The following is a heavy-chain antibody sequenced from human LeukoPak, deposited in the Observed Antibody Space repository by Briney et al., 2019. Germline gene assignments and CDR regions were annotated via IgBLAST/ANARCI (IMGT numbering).Heavy chain of an antibody. Sequence: PSETLSLTCTVSGGSISSYYWSWIRQPPGTGLEWIGYIYYSGSTNYNPSLKSRVTISVDTSKNQFSLKLSSVTAADTAVYYCASVPLLHSSSWLIPEDWGQGTLVTVSS. CDR1: GGSISSYY. D-gene: IGHD6-13*01. V-gene: IGHV4-59*01. CDR2: IYYSGST. J-gene: IGHJ4*02. CDR3: ASVPLLHSSSWLIPED.